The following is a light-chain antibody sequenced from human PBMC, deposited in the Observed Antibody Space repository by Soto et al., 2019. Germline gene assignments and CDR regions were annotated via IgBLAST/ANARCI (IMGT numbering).Light chain of an antibody. J-gene: IGLJ2*01. CDR3: AAWDGSLNHIL. V-gene: IGLV1-44*01. CDR2: NDN. CDR1: SSNMGSTT. Sequence: QSVLTQPPSASGTPGQGVAISCSGSSSNMGSTTVNWYQHLPGTAPKLLIYNDNQRPSGVPDRFFGSKSGTSASLAITGLQSEDEADYYCAAWDGSLNHILFGGGTKLTVL.